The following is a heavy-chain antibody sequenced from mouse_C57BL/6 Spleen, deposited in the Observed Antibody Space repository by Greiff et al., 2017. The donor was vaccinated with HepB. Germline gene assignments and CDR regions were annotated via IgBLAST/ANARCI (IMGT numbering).Heavy chain of an antibody. J-gene: IGHJ4*01. CDR1: GFTFSSYG. CDR3: ASQLGRSAMDY. Sequence: DVMLVESGGDLVKPGGSLKLSCAASGFTFSSYGMSWVRQTPDKRLEWVATISSGGSYTYYPDSVKGRFTISRDNAKNTRYLQMSSLKSEDTAMYYCASQLGRSAMDYWGQGTSVTVSS. CDR2: ISSGGSYT. D-gene: IGHD4-1*02. V-gene: IGHV5-6*02.